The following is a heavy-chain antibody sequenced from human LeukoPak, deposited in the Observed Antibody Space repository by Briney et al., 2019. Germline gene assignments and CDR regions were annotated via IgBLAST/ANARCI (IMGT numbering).Heavy chain of an antibody. V-gene: IGHV7-4-1*02. D-gene: IGHD3-16*02. CDR3: ARALDSLGGLSLPDY. J-gene: IGHJ4*02. CDR2: IHPTTGNP. CDR1: GYSLPAKF. Sequence: ASVKVSCKASGYSLPAKFMHWVRQAPGQGLEFMGWIHPTTGNPAYAQGFSGRFVFSLDTSVTTTYLQINDLKAEDTAVYFCARALDSLGGLSLPDYWGQGTLVTVSS.